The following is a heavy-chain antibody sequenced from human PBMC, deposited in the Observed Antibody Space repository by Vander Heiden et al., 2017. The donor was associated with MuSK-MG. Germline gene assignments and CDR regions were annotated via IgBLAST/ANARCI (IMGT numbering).Heavy chain of an antibody. V-gene: IGHV3-7*03. D-gene: IGHD3-16*02. CDR3: ARDPSYGAVDI. CDR2: ISVDGSKH. Sequence: EVQLVESGGGLVQPGGSLRLSCAASGFTFSGSWMSWLRQTPGRGLEWVADISVDGSKHLYVDSMKSRFTISRDNAKNSVFLQMDSLTAEDSAIYYCARDPSYGAVDIWGQGTMVTVSS. J-gene: IGHJ3*02. CDR1: GFTFSGSW.